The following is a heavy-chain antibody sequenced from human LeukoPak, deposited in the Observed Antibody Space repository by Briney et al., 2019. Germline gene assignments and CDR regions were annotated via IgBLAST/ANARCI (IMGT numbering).Heavy chain of an antibody. D-gene: IGHD2-15*01. CDR3: ARGYCSGGSCYSVYFQH. CDR1: GYTFTSYD. Sequence: ASVKVSCKASGYTFTSYDINWVRQATGQGLEWMGWMNPNSGNTGYAQKFQGRVTMTRNTSISTAYMELSSLRSEDTAVYYCARGYCSGGSCYSVYFQHWGQGTLVTVSS. CDR2: MNPNSGNT. V-gene: IGHV1-8*01. J-gene: IGHJ1*01.